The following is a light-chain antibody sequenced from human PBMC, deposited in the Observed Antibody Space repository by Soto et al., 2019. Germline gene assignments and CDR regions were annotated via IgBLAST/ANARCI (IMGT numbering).Light chain of an antibody. CDR2: GAS. CDR3: QQYDTSSWT. J-gene: IGKJ1*01. Sequence: EIVLTQSPGTLSLSPGERATLSCRATQSVRSSYLAWYQHKPGQAPSLLIYGASSRASGIPDRFSGSGSGTDFTLTISRLEPEDSAVYYCQQYDTSSWTFGQGTKVEIK. V-gene: IGKV3-20*01. CDR1: QSVRSSY.